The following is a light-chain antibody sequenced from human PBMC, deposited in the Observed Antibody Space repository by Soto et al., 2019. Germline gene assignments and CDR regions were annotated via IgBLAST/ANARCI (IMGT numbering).Light chain of an antibody. Sequence: DIVMTQSPLSLPVTPGEPASISCRSSQSLLHSNGYNYLDWYLQKPGQSPQLLIYLGSNRSSGVPDRFSGSGSGTDFTLKISRVEAEDVGVYYCMQALQTPTFGQATKVDIK. CDR1: QSLLHSNGYNY. CDR3: MQALQTPT. CDR2: LGS. V-gene: IGKV2-28*01. J-gene: IGKJ1*01.